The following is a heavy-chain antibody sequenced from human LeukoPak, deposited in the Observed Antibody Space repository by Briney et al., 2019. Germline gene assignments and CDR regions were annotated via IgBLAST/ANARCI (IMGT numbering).Heavy chain of an antibody. D-gene: IGHD4-23*01. CDR1: GFTFDDYA. V-gene: IGHV3-9*01. CDR2: ISWNSGSI. CDR3: AKDCGGTGDDAFDI. Sequence: PGRSLRLSCAASGFTFDDYAMHWVRQAPGKGLEWVSGISWNSGSIGYADSVKGRFTISRDNAKNSLYLQMNSLRAEDTALYYCAKDCGGTGDDAFDIWGQGTMVTVSS. J-gene: IGHJ3*02.